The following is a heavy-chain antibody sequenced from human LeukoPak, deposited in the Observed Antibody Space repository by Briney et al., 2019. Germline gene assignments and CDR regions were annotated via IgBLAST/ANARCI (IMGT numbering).Heavy chain of an antibody. Sequence: SVTVSCKASGGTFSSYAISWVRQAPGQGLEWMGGIIPIFGTANYAQKFQGRVTITADESTSTAYMELSSLRSEDTAVYYCASYGAVAGFYREDWGQGTLVTVSS. J-gene: IGHJ4*02. CDR1: GGTFSSYA. CDR2: IIPIFGTA. V-gene: IGHV1-69*13. CDR3: ASYGAVAGFYRED. D-gene: IGHD6-19*01.